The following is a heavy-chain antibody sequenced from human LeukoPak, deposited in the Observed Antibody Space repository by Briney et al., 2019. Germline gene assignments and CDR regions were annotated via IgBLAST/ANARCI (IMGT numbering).Heavy chain of an antibody. J-gene: IGHJ5*02. CDR3: ARGGGLWPVKRFDP. CDR2: IYHSGIT. CDR1: GVAFSNYY. V-gene: IGHV4-59*12. D-gene: IGHD6-19*01. Sequence: SETLSLTCSVSGVAFSNYYWSWIRQPPGKGLEWIAYIYHSGITSYNPSLESRVSISIDTSKNQFSLKLRSVTAADTAVYYCARGGGLWPVKRFDPWGQGTLVTVSS.